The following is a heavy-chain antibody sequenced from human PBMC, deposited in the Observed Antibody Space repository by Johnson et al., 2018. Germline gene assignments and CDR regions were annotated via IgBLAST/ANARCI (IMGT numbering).Heavy chain of an antibody. D-gene: IGHD1-14*01. Sequence: VQLVEAGGGVVQPGRSLGLSCAASGFTFSSYTMDWVRQAPGKGLEWVAVTSYDGNNKYYDDSVKGRFTISRSNFKNTLYLHMNSRRTEDTAVYYCARERRYEEKFYYMDVWGKGTTVTVSS. CDR1: GFTFSSYT. CDR2: TSYDGNNK. V-gene: IGHV3-30-3*01. CDR3: ARERRYEEKFYYMDV. J-gene: IGHJ6*03.